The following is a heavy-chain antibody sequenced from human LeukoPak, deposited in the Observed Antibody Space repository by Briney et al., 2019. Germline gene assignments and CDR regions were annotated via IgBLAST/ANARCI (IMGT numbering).Heavy chain of an antibody. Sequence: PSETLSLTCTVSGGSISSYYWSWIRQPPGKGLEWIGYIYYSGSTYYNPSLKSRVTISVDTSKDQFSLKLSSVTAADTAVYYCARDCSGGSCYSGRGLFDYWGQGTLVTVSS. D-gene: IGHD2-15*01. CDR1: GGSISSYY. J-gene: IGHJ4*02. CDR2: IYYSGST. V-gene: IGHV4-59*12. CDR3: ARDCSGGSCYSGRGLFDY.